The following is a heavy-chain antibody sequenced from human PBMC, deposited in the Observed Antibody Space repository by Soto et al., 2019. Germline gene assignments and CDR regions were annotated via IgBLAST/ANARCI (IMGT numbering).Heavy chain of an antibody. D-gene: IGHD2-8*01. CDR1: GFTFSTYA. Sequence: EVQLLESGGGLVQPGGSLRLSCAASGFTFSTYAMSWVRQAPGKGLEWVSGLFGRGGGISYADSVKGRFTISRDNSNNVLYLQMESLRVEDTAVYYCVQGRQPDGRWPFDHWGQGTLVTVSS. J-gene: IGHJ4*02. CDR2: LFGRGGGI. V-gene: IGHV3-23*01. CDR3: VQGRQPDGRWPFDH.